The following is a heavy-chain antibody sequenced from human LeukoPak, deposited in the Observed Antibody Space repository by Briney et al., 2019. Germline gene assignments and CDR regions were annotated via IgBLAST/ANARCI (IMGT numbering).Heavy chain of an antibody. CDR2: VSTDGSST. J-gene: IGHJ4*02. Sequence: PGGSLRLSCVVSGFTFSDYYMHWVRQAPGKGQVWVARVSTDGSSTNYADFAKGRFTISRDNAKNALYLQINSLTPEDTAVYYCARRTIAVVTGDFWGQGTLVTVSS. D-gene: IGHD2-21*02. CDR3: ARRTIAVVTGDF. V-gene: IGHV3-74*01. CDR1: GFTFSDYY.